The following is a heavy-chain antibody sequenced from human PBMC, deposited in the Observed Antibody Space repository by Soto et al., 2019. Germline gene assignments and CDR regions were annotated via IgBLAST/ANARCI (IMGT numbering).Heavy chain of an antibody. CDR1: GGSVSSTSYY. Sequence: SETLSLTCTVSGGSVSSTSYYWTWIRQPPGKGLEWIGYIHYSGSTNYNPSLQSRVTISVDTSKMQVSLKLSSVTAADTAVYFRARGTPSPLIVRRCRGPGFDP. V-gene: IGHV4-61*01. CDR2: IHYSGST. CDR3: ARGTPSPLIVRRCRGPGFDP. D-gene: IGHD1-26*01. J-gene: IGHJ5*02.